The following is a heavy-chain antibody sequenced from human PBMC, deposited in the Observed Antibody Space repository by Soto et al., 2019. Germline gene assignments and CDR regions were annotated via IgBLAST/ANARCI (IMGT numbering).Heavy chain of an antibody. CDR3: VRDVHLDY. CDR2: ISSGGTNK. V-gene: IGHV3-48*03. Sequence: GGSLRLSCTASGFPFSNYEMNWVRQAPGKGLEWVSYISSGGTNKFYADSLQGRVSVSRDNHKNSLILEMDRLTVEDTATYYCVRDVHLDYWGLGSLVTVSS. CDR1: GFPFSNYE. J-gene: IGHJ4*02.